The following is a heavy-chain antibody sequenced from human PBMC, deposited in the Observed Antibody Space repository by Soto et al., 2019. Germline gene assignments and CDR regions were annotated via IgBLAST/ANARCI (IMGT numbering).Heavy chain of an antibody. CDR3: ARDVGSILGFSHDYGDSRGPFDY. CDR1: GFTFSSYG. D-gene: IGHD4-17*01. Sequence: GGSLRLSCAASGFTFSSYGMHWVRQAPGKGLEWVAVIWYDGSNKYYADSVKGRFTISRDNSKNTLYLQMNSLRAEDTAVYYCARDVGSILGFSHDYGDSRGPFDYWGQGTLVTVSS. CDR2: IWYDGSNK. J-gene: IGHJ4*02. V-gene: IGHV3-33*01.